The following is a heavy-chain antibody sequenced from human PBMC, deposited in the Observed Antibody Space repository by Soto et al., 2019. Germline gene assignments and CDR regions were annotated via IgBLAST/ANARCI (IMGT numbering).Heavy chain of an antibody. J-gene: IGHJ4*02. Sequence: EVQLVQSGGVSVQPGGSLRLSCAASGFIFTNYWMHGVRQVPGKGLVWVSRIAGAGTGTSYSDSVRGRFTISRDNADTTLYLQMNSLRAEDTGVYYCATGFEYWGQGTLVTVSS. CDR1: GFIFTNYW. CDR3: ATGFEY. CDR2: IAGAGTGT. V-gene: IGHV3-74*01.